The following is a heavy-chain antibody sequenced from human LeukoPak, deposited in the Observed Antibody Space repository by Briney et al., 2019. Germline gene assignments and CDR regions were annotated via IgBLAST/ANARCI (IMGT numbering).Heavy chain of an antibody. CDR3: ARDTNYGSDY. V-gene: IGHV4-4*02. CDR1: GGSISSSNW. CDR2: IYHSGST. Sequence: PSETLSLTCAVSGGSISSSNWWSWVRQPPGKGLEWIGEIYHSGSTNYNPSLKSRVTMSLDTSKNQFSLELTSVTAADTAVYYCARDTNYGSDYWGQGILVTVSS. J-gene: IGHJ4*02. D-gene: IGHD3-10*01.